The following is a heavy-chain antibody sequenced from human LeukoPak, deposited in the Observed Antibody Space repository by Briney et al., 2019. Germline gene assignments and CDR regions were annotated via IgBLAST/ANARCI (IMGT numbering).Heavy chain of an antibody. D-gene: IGHD5-24*01. J-gene: IGHJ4*02. CDR1: GYSFSNYW. V-gene: IGHV5-51*01. CDR3: ARYREMATTHCFDY. CDR2: IYPGDSDT. Sequence: ISCKGSGYSFSNYWIGWVRQLPGKGLEWMGIIYPGDSDTRYSPSFHGHVTISADKSVSTAYLQWNSLKASDTAMYYCARYREMATTHCFDYWGQGALVTVSS.